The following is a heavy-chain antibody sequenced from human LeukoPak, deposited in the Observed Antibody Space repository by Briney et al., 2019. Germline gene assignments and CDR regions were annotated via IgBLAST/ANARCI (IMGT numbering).Heavy chain of an antibody. Sequence: RASVKVSCKASGGTFSSYAISWVRQAPGRGLEWMGRIIPIFGTANYAQKFQGRVTITTDESTSTAYMELSSLRSEDTAVYYCARLGLGYYYMDVWGKGTTVTVSS. D-gene: IGHD5-12*01. CDR1: GGTFSSYA. CDR3: ARLGLGYYYMDV. CDR2: IIPIFGTA. V-gene: IGHV1-69*05. J-gene: IGHJ6*03.